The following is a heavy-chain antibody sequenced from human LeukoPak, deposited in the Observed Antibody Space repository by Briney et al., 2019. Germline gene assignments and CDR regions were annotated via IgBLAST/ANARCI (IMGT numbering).Heavy chain of an antibody. J-gene: IGHJ5*02. CDR2: IIPIFGTA. CDR3: ARAQGDYRNFNNKWFDP. CDR1: GGTFSNFA. V-gene: IGHV1-69*05. Sequence: ASVTVSCKASGGTFSNFAISWVRQAPGQGLQWVGGIIPIFGTASYAQKFQGRVTITTDESTSTAYMELRSLRSEDTAVYYCARAQGDYRNFNNKWFDPWGQGTLVTVSS. D-gene: IGHD4-11*01.